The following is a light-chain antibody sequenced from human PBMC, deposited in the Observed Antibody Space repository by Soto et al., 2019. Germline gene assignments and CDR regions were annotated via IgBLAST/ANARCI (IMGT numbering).Light chain of an antibody. CDR2: EDT. Sequence: SYELTQPPSVSVSPGQTANITCSGNTLGSKFVFWYQQKADQSPMVVIYEDTKRPSGIPERFSGSNSGNTATLTISGTQAMDEADFYCQAWDSGTVVFGGGTKVTVL. CDR3: QAWDSGTVV. CDR1: TLGSKF. J-gene: IGLJ2*01. V-gene: IGLV3-1*01.